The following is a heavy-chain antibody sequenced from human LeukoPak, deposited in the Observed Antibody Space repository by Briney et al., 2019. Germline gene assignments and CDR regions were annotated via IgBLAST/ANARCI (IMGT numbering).Heavy chain of an antibody. Sequence: SETLSLTCTVSGGSISSYYWSWIRQPPGKGLEWIGYIYYSGSTNYNPSLKSRVTISVDTSKNQFSLKLSSVTAADTAVYYCARDYYYYGMDVWGQETTVTVSS. CDR3: ARDYYYYGMDV. CDR2: IYYSGST. V-gene: IGHV4-59*12. J-gene: IGHJ6*02. CDR1: GGSISSYY.